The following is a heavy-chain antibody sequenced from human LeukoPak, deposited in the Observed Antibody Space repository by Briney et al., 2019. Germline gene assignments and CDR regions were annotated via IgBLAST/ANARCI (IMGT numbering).Heavy chain of an antibody. Sequence: ASVKVSCKASGYTFTSYDINWVRQAPGQGLEWMGWMNPNSGNTGYAQKFQGRVTMTRNTSITTAYMELSSLRSEDTAVYYCARGGADPYYYYYYMDVWGKGTTVTVSS. CDR1: GYTFTSYD. CDR2: MNPNSGNT. J-gene: IGHJ6*03. D-gene: IGHD3-10*01. V-gene: IGHV1-8*01. CDR3: ARGGADPYYYYYYMDV.